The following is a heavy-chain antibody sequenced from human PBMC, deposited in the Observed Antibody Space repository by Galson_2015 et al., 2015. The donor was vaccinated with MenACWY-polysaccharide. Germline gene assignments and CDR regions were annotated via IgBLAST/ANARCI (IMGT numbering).Heavy chain of an antibody. CDR3: ARQTARRYSAALEI. CDR2: ISCSGGNT. V-gene: IGHV3-23*01. CDR1: GFTFSTYA. D-gene: IGHD1-14*01. Sequence: SLRLSCAASGFTFSTYAMNWVRQAPGKGLEWVSTISCSGGNTYYADSVKGRFTISRDNSKNTLYLQMNSLRAEDTAVYYCARQTARRYSAALEIWGQGTMVTVSS. J-gene: IGHJ3*02.